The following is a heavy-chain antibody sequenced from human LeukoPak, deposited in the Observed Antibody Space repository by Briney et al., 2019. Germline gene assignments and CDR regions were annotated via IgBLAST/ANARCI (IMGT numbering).Heavy chain of an antibody. D-gene: IGHD3-10*01. CDR1: GFRFDDYA. J-gene: IGHJ4*02. CDR3: TKGGGSGTYYKGFDY. V-gene: IGHV3-9*01. CDR2: ISWNSGSI. Sequence: GRSLRLSCESSGFRFDDYAMHWVRPAPGKGLEWVSGISWNSGSIGYADSVKGRFTVSRDNARNSLSLQMNSLRPEDTAFYYCTKGGGSGTYYKGFDYWGQGTLVTVSS.